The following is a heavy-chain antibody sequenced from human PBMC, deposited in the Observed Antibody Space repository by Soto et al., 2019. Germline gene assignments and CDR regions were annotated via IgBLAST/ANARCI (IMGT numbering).Heavy chain of an antibody. CDR2: INYSGST. J-gene: IGHJ2*01. CDR1: GGSFSANY. V-gene: IGHV4-34*01. CDR3: ATMRKSYWYVDL. Sequence: QVQLQQWGAGLLKPSETLSLTCAVYGGSFSANYWTWIRQPPGKGLEWIGEINYSGSTNYNPSLKSRVIISADTSKNQFSLQLSSVTAADTAVYYCATMRKSYWYVDLWGRGTLVTVSS.